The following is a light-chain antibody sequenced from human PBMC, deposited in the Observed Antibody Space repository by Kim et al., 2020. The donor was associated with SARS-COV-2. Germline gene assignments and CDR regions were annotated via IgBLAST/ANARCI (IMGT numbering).Light chain of an antibody. J-gene: IGKJ4*01. V-gene: IGKV3-11*01. CDR3: QQRTNWPLT. CDR1: QSVSSY. CDR2: DAS. Sequence: LSPGERATLSGRASQSVSSYLAWYQQKPGQAPKLLIYDASNRATGIPVRFSGSGSGTDFTLTINSLEPEDFAVYFCQQRTNWPLTFGGGTKVDIK.